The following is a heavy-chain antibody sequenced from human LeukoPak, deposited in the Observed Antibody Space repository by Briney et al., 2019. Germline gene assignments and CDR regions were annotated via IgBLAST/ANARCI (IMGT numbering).Heavy chain of an antibody. D-gene: IGHD3-22*01. J-gene: IGHJ4*02. V-gene: IGHV1-18*01. CDR3: ARLGRYYYDTSGYYPDY. Sequence: ASVKVSCKASGYTFPNYGISWVRQAPGQGLEWMGWITVYNGNTNYAQKLQGRVTMTTDTSTSTAYMELRSLRSDDTAVYYCARLGRYYYDTSGYYPDYWGQGTLVTVSS. CDR2: ITVYNGNT. CDR1: GYTFPNYG.